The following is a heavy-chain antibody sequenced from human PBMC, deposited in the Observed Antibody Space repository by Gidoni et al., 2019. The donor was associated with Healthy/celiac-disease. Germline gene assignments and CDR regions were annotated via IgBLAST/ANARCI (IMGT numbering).Heavy chain of an antibody. D-gene: IGHD6-19*01. CDR1: VFTFSSYG. Sequence: QVQLLESGGGVVQPGRSLRLSCAASVFTFSSYGMHWVRQAPGKGLEWVAVIWYDGSNKYYADSVKGRFTISRDNSKNTLYLQMNSLRAEDTAVYYCARDSAEQWLEYYFDYWGQGTLVTVSS. CDR3: ARDSAEQWLEYYFDY. V-gene: IGHV3-33*01. J-gene: IGHJ4*02. CDR2: IWYDGSNK.